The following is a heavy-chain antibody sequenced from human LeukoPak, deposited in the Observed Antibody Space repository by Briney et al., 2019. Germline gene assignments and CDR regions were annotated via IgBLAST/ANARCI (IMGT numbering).Heavy chain of an antibody. CDR3: ARRVGYNSSSALGY. V-gene: IGHV1-2*06. CDR1: GYTFTGYY. CDR2: INPNSGGT. D-gene: IGHD5-24*01. J-gene: IGHJ4*02. Sequence: ASVKVSCKASGYTFTGYYMHCVRQAPGQGLEWMGRINPNSGGTNYAQKFRGRVTMTRDTSISTAYMELSRLRSDDTAVYYCARRVGYNSSSALGYWGQGTLVTVSS.